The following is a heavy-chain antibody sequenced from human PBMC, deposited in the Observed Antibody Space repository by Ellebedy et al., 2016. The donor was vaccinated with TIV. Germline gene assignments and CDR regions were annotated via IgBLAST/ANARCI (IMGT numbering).Heavy chain of an antibody. J-gene: IGHJ4*02. CDR2: IYYGGGT. Sequence: MPSETLSLTCTVSGVSITTNYWSWIRQTPGKGLEWIGYIYYGGGTDYNPSLKSRVTLSVDTPKKQFSLKMSSVTAADTAVYYCARAFQYSSGWAFDYWGQGTLVTVSS. V-gene: IGHV4-59*12. CDR1: GVSITTNY. CDR3: ARAFQYSSGWAFDY. D-gene: IGHD6-19*01.